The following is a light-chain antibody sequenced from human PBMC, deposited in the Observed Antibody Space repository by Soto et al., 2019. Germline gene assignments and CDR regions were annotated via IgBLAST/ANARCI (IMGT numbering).Light chain of an antibody. CDR1: SSNIGAGYD. J-gene: IGLJ3*02. V-gene: IGLV1-40*01. CDR3: QSYDSSLSGSTV. Sequence: QSVLTQPPSVSGAPGQRVTISCTGSSSNIGAGYDVHWYQQLPGTAPKLLIYGNSNRPSGVPDRFSGSKSGTSASLAITGLQAEDEADYYCQSYDSSLSGSTVFGGGPKVTVL. CDR2: GNS.